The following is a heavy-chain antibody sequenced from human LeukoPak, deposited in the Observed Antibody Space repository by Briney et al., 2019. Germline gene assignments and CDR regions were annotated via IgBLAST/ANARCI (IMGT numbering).Heavy chain of an antibody. V-gene: IGHV3-21*01. D-gene: IGHD3-10*01. CDR1: GFTFSAYS. CDR3: ARGGFNMVRGVIIPSNSYYYYMDI. CDR2: ITSGDFV. J-gene: IGHJ6*03. Sequence: GGSLRLSCAVSGFTFSAYSMNWVRQAPGKGLEWVSSITSGDFVYFADSLKGRFTISRDNAKSSLYLQMDSLRAEDTAVYYCARGGFNMVRGVIIPSNSYYYYMDIWGKGTTVTVSS.